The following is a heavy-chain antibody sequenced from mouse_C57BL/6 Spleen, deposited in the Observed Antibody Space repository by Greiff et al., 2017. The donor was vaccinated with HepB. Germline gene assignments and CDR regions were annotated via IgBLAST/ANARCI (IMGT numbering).Heavy chain of an antibody. CDR3: ARLYDGYYEVDY. D-gene: IGHD2-3*01. CDR1: GYTFTSYW. V-gene: IGHV1-69*01. CDR2: IDPSDSYT. J-gene: IGHJ2*01. Sequence: VQLQQPGAELVMPGASVKLSCKASGYTFTSYWMHWVKQRPGQGLEWIGEIDPSDSYTNYNQKFKGKSTLTVDKSSSTAYMQLSSLTSEDSAVYYCARLYDGYYEVDYWGQGTTLTVSS.